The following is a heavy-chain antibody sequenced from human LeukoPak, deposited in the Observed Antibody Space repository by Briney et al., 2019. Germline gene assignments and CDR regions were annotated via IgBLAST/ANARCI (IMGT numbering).Heavy chain of an antibody. J-gene: IGHJ5*02. CDR1: GYTFTGYY. CDR2: INPNSGGT. Sequence: ASVKVSCKASGYTFTGYYMHWVRQAPGQGLEWMGWINPNSGGTNYAQKFQGRVTMTRDTSISTAYMELSRLRSDDTAVYYCARADSIQDLPSIGIDPWGQGTLVTVSS. V-gene: IGHV1-2*02. CDR3: ARADSIQDLPSIGIDP. D-gene: IGHD5-18*01.